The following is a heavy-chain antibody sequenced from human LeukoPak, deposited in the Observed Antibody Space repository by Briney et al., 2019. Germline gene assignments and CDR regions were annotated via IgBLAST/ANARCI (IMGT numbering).Heavy chain of an antibody. J-gene: IGHJ4*02. V-gene: IGHV3-23*03. Sequence: PGGSLRLSCAASGFIFSNFAMSWVRQAPGKGLEWVSVIYSGGSTYYADSVKGRFTISRDNSKNTLYLQMNSLRAEDTAVYYCAKEEYGFGESSPDYWGQGTLVTVSS. CDR3: AKEEYGFGESSPDY. CDR1: GFIFSNFA. D-gene: IGHD3-10*01. CDR2: IYSGGST.